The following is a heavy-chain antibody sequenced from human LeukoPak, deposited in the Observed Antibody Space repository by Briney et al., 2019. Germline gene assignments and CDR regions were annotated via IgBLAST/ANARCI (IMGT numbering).Heavy chain of an antibody. V-gene: IGHV3-7*01. Sequence: GGSLRLSCAASGFTFSSYWMSWVRQAPGKGPEWVAHIKQDASQKDHVDSVKGRFTISRDNAKNSLYLQMNSLRAEDTAVYYCARWEYCSSTSCSKNWFDPWGQGTLVTVSS. CDR3: ARWEYCSSTSCSKNWFDP. CDR1: GFTFSSYW. CDR2: IKQDASQK. D-gene: IGHD2-2*01. J-gene: IGHJ5*02.